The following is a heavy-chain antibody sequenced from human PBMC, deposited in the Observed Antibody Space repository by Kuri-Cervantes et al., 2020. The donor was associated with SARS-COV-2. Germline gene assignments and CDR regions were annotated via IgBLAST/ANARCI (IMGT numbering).Heavy chain of an antibody. Sequence: ETLSLTCAASGFTFSSYAMSWVRQAPGKGLEWVSAISGSGGSTYYADSVKGRFTISRDNSKNTLYLQMNSLRAEDTAVYYCALRYCSSTSCRDQGYFQHWDQGTLVTVSS. CDR1: GFTFSSYA. J-gene: IGHJ1*01. V-gene: IGHV3-23*01. CDR3: ALRYCSSTSCRDQGYFQH. D-gene: IGHD2-2*01. CDR2: ISGSGGST.